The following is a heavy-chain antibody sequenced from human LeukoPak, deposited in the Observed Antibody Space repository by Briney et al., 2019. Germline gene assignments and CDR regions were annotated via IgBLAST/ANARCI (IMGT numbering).Heavy chain of an antibody. V-gene: IGHV4-34*01. Sequence: LRLSCAASGFTFSDYYMSWIRQPPGKGLEWIGEINHSGSTNQNPSLKSRVTISVDTSKNQLSLKLSSVTAADTAVYYCARGGGYYYYMDVWGKGTTVTVSS. CDR3: ARGGGYYYYMDV. CDR1: GFTFSDYY. J-gene: IGHJ6*03. CDR2: INHSGST.